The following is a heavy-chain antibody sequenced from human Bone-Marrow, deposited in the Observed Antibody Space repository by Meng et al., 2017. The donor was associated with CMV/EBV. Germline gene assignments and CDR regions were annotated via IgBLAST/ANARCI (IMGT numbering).Heavy chain of an antibody. CDR2: IKSKTDGGTT. D-gene: IGHD2-21*01. V-gene: IGHV3-15*01. J-gene: IGHJ4*02. CDR1: GFTFSNAW. Sequence: GESLKISCAASGFTFSNAWMSWVRQAPGKGLEWVGRIKSKTDGGTTDYAAPVKGRFTISRDDSKNTLYLQMNRLKTEDTAVYYCTTDLWVNFDYWGQGTLVTVSS. CDR3: TTDLWVNFDY.